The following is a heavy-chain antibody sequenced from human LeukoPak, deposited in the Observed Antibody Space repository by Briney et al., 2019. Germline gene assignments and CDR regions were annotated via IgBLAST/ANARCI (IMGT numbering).Heavy chain of an antibody. CDR3: ARDAPYCSSTSCYGWFDP. Sequence: SVKVSCTASGGTFSSYAISWVRQAPGQGLEWMGGIIPIFGTANYAQKFQGRVTITADESTSTAYMELSSLRAEDTAVYYCARDAPYCSSTSCYGWFDPWGQGTLVTVSS. D-gene: IGHD2-2*01. J-gene: IGHJ5*02. CDR2: IIPIFGTA. CDR1: GGTFSSYA. V-gene: IGHV1-69*13.